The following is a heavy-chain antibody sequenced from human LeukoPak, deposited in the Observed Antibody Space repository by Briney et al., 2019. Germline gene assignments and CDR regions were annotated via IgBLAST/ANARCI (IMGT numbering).Heavy chain of an antibody. CDR2: INPCGGST. Sequence: SVTVSFTASGYTFTIYYMHCVRRSPGQGLEWMGVINPCGGSTSYAQNFQGRVTMTSDTSTSTVYMELSSLRSKDTAVYYCARASHYGLNDGYDYWGQGTLVTVSS. CDR3: ARASHYGLNDGYDY. D-gene: IGHD4-17*01. CDR1: GYTFTIYY. J-gene: IGHJ4*02. V-gene: IGHV1-46*01.